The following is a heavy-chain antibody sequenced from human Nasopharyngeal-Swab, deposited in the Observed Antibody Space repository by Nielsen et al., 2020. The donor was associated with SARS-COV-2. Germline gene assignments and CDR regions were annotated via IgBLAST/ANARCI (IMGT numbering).Heavy chain of an antibody. J-gene: IGHJ6*02. CDR3: ARDLSSIWTSGLGV. CDR1: GFTFSAHY. D-gene: IGHD6-13*01. Sequence: GESLKISCAASGFTFSAHYMNWVRQAPGKGLEWVGHSRNKANSYTTEYSASVKGRFTISRDDSKNSLYLQMLRLRTEATALYYCARDLSSIWTSGLGVWGQGTTVIVSS. V-gene: IGHV3-72*01. CDR2: SRNKANSYTT.